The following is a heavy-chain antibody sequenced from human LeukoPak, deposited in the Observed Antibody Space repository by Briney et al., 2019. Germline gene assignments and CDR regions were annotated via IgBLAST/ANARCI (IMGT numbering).Heavy chain of an antibody. CDR3: ARKIAARPSVYYGMDV. CDR2: INHSGST. Sequence: NPSETLSLTCAVSGGSISNYCWSWIRQPPGKGLEWIGEINHSGSTNYNPSLKSRVTISVDTSKNQFSLKLSSVTAADTAVYYCARKIAARPSVYYGMDVWGQGTTVTVSS. D-gene: IGHD6-6*01. J-gene: IGHJ6*02. CDR1: GGSISNYC. V-gene: IGHV4-34*01.